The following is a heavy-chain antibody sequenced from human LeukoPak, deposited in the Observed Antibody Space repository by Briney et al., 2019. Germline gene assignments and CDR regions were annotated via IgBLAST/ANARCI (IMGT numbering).Heavy chain of an antibody. V-gene: IGHV4-34*01. CDR2: INHSGST. D-gene: IGHD3/OR15-3a*01. J-gene: IGHJ4*02. Sequence: SETLSLTCAVYGGSFSGYYWSWIRQPPGKGLEWIGEINHSGSTNYNPSLKSRVTISVDTSKNQFSLKLSSVTAANTAVYYCARQTGSGLFILPGGQGTLVTVSS. CDR1: GGSFSGYY. CDR3: ARQTGSGLFILP.